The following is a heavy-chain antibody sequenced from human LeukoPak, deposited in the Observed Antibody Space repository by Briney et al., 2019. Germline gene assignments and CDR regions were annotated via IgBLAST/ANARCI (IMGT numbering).Heavy chain of an antibody. J-gene: IGHJ6*04. CDR1: GFTFSSYE. D-gene: IGHD2-2*01. V-gene: IGHV3-48*03. CDR3: ARGGDIVVVPAARDYYYYGMDV. CDR2: ISSSGSTI. Sequence: GGSLRLSCAASGFTFSSYEMNWVRQAPGKGLEWVSYISSSGSTIYYADSVKGRFTISRDNAKNSLYLQMNSLRAEDTAVYYCARGGDIVVVPAARDYYYYGMDVWGKGTTVTVSS.